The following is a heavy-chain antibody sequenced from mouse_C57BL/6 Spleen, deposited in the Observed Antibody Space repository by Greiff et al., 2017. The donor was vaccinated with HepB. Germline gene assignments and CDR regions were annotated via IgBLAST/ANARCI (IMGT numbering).Heavy chain of an antibody. J-gene: IGHJ4*01. CDR2: ISSGSSTI. CDR1: GFTFSDYG. CDR3: ARSGSSYGYAMDY. Sequence: EVKVEESGGGLVKPGGSLKLSCAASGFTFSDYGMHWVRQAPEKGLEWVAYISSGSSTIYYADTVKGRFTISRDNAKNTLFLQMTSLRSEDTAMYYCARSGSSYGYAMDYWGQGTSVTVSS. V-gene: IGHV5-17*01. D-gene: IGHD1-1*01.